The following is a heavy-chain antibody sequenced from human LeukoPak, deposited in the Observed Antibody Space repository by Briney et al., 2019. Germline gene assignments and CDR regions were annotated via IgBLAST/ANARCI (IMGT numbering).Heavy chain of an antibody. D-gene: IGHD1-26*01. CDR3: ARVRSGNYFDS. CDR1: GFTVSSTY. Sequence: GGSPRLSCAASGFTVSSTYMSWIRQAPGKGLEWVSVIYPGGPTYYADSVKGRFTISRDNSKNTLYLQMNSLRAEDTAVYFCARVRSGNYFDSWGQGTLVTVSS. J-gene: IGHJ4*02. V-gene: IGHV3-66*01. CDR2: IYPGGPT.